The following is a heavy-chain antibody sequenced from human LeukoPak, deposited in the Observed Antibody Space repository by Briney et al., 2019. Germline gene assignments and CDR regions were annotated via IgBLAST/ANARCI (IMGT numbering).Heavy chain of an antibody. V-gene: IGHV4-34*01. D-gene: IGHD4-17*01. CDR1: GGSFSGYY. CDR3: ARQAADYGDYPAYFDY. J-gene: IGHJ4*02. CDR2: INHSGST. Sequence: SETLSLTCAVYGGSFSGYYWSWIRQPPGKGLEWIGEINHSGSTNYNPSLKSRVTISVDTSKNQFSLKLSSVTAADTAVYYCARQAADYGDYPAYFDYWGQGTLVTVSS.